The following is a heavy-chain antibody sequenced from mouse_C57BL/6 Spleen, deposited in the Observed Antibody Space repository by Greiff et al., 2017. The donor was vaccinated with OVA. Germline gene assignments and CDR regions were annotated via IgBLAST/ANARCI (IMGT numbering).Heavy chain of an antibody. Sequence: VQLQQPGAELVKPGASVKLSCKASGYTFTSYWMHWVKQRPGQGLEWIGMIHPNSGSTNYNEKFKSKATLTVDKSSSTAYMQLSSLTSEDSAVYYCARRVYDYDLYYFDYWGQGTTLTVSS. J-gene: IGHJ2*01. CDR3: ARRVYDYDLYYFDY. CDR2: IHPNSGST. CDR1: GYTFTSYW. V-gene: IGHV1-64*01. D-gene: IGHD2-4*01.